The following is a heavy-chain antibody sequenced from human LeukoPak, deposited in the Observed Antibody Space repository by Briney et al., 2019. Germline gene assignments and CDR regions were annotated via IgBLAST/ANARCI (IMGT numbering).Heavy chain of an antibody. CDR1: GYNFTTYW. J-gene: IGHJ5*01. D-gene: IGHD6-19*01. CDR3: ARHSSVAGTSGCFDS. Sequence: GASLQISCEGSGYNFTTYWIGWGRQLPGKGLEGMGIIYPVDSKTRYSPSFQGQVTISADKSNSTAYLQWSSLSDTDTAMYYCARHSSVAGTSGCFDSWGQGTLVTVSS. CDR2: IYPVDSKT. V-gene: IGHV5-51*01.